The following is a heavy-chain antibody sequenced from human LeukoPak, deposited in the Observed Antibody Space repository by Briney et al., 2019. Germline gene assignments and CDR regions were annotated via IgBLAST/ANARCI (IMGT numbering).Heavy chain of an antibody. V-gene: IGHV4-4*02. D-gene: IGHD3-3*01. CDR1: GGSVISTNW. J-gene: IGHJ4*02. CDR3: AREGGFYRPLDY. Sequence: SETLSVTCGVSGGSVISTNWWTWVRQPPGKGLEWIGEVHLDGRTNYNPSLESRLTISVDLSENHVSLKLTSVTAADTAVYYCAREGGFYRPLDYSGQGTLVTVSS. CDR2: VHLDGRT.